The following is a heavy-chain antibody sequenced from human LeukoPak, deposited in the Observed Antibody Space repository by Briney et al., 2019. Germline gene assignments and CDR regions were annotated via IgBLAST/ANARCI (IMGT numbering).Heavy chain of an antibody. D-gene: IGHD2-2*01. V-gene: IGHV3-7*03. CDR1: GFTFSRHW. Sequence: GGSLRLSCAASGFTFSRHWMSWVRQAPGKGLEWVANIKQDGSDKNYVDPVKGRFTISRDNAKNSLYLQMNSLRAEDTAVYYCARDSGYCSSFSCYGDAFDIWGQGTMVTASS. CDR2: IKQDGSDK. CDR3: ARDSGYCSSFSCYGDAFDI. J-gene: IGHJ3*02.